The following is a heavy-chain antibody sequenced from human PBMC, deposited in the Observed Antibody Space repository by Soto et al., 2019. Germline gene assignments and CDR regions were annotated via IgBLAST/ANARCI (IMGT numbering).Heavy chain of an antibody. J-gene: IGHJ5*02. Sequence: EVQLVESGGGLVQPGGALRLSCAASGFTFSSYSMNWVRQAPGKGLEWVSYISSSSSTIYYADSVKGRFTISRDNAKNSLYLQMNSLRAEDTAVYYCAREAQNRKEGLPVAGRTGWFDPCGQGTLVTVSS. V-gene: IGHV3-48*01. CDR1: GFTFSSYS. D-gene: IGHD6-19*01. CDR3: AREAQNRKEGLPVAGRTGWFDP. CDR2: ISSSSSTI.